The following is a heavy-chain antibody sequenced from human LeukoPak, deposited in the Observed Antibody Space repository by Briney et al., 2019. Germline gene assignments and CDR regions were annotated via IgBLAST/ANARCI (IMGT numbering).Heavy chain of an antibody. J-gene: IGHJ4*02. D-gene: IGHD3-10*01. CDR3: VRGGQGFGY. V-gene: IGHV3-7*01. CDR2: IKQDGSEK. CDR1: GFSFSTYW. Sequence: GGSLRLSCAASGFSFSTYWMSWVRQAPGEGLEWVANIKQDGSEKNYVDSVKGRFTISRDNAKNSLYLQMNSLRDEDTALYYCVRGGQGFGYWGQGTLVTVSS.